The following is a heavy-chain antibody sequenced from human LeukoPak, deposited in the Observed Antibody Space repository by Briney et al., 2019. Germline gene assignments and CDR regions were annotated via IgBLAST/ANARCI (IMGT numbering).Heavy chain of an antibody. V-gene: IGHV1-69*13. CDR3: ARLEYSSSSPFDY. CDR1: GGTFSGYA. CDR2: IIPIFGTA. Sequence: SVKVSCKASGGTFSGYAISWVRQAPGQGLEWMGGIIPIFGTANYAQKFQGRVTITADESTSTAYMELSSLRSEDTAVYYCARLEYSSSSPFDYWGQGTLVTVSS. D-gene: IGHD6-6*01. J-gene: IGHJ4*02.